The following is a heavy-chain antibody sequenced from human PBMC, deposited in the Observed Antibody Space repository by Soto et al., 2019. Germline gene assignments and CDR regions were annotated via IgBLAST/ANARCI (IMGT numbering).Heavy chain of an antibody. J-gene: IGHJ5*02. Sequence: SETLSLTCAVYGGSFSGYYWSWMRQPPGKGLEWIGEINHSGSTNYNPSPKSRVTISVDTSKNQFSLKLSSVTAADTAVYYCASPQGWYSPRLGDWFDPWGQGTLVTVS. CDR3: ASPQGWYSPRLGDWFDP. CDR2: INHSGST. D-gene: IGHD6-19*01. V-gene: IGHV4-34*01. CDR1: GGSFSGYY.